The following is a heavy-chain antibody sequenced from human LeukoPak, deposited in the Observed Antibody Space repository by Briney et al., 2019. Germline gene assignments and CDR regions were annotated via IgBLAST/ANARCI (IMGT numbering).Heavy chain of an antibody. D-gene: IGHD6-19*01. J-gene: IGHJ4*02. CDR3: ATKQWLAPPPDS. CDR2: INTDGTVT. CDR1: GLTFSKYW. V-gene: IGHV3-74*01. Sequence: GGSLRLSCAASGLTFSKYWMLWVRQAPGKGLESVSRINTDGTVTTYADSVKGRFTVSRDNADNTMFLQVNSVRDEDTAVYYCATKQWLAPPPDSWGQGTPVTVSS.